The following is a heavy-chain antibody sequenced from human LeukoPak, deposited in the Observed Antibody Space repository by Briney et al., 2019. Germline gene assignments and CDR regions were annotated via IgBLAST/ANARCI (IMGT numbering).Heavy chain of an antibody. CDR3: ARDPPYNNTWGIDP. Sequence: SETLSLTCAVYGGSFSGYYWSWIRQPPGKGLEWIGEINHSGSTNYNPSLKSRVTISVDTSKNQFSLQLNSVTPEDTAVYYCARDPPYNNTWGIDPWGQGTLVTVSS. D-gene: IGHD6-13*01. V-gene: IGHV4-34*01. J-gene: IGHJ5*02. CDR1: GGSFSGYY. CDR2: INHSGST.